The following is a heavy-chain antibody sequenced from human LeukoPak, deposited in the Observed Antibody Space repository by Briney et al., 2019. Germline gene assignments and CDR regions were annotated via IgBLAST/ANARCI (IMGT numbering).Heavy chain of an antibody. V-gene: IGHV3-72*01. CDR3: ARILMGATQGGLASNWFDP. CDR1: GFSVSDHY. Sequence: GGSLRLSCAASGFSVSDHYMDWVRQAPGKGLEWVGRSRNKVKSYTTEYAASVKGRFTISRDESKNSLYLQMNSLKTEDTAVYYCARILMGATQGGLASNWFDPWGQGTLVTVSS. D-gene: IGHD1-26*01. J-gene: IGHJ5*02. CDR2: SRNKVKSYTT.